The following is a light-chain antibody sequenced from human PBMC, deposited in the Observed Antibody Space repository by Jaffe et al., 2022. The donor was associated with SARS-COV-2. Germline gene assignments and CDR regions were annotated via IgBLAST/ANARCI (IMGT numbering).Light chain of an antibody. CDR2: DNN. V-gene: IGLV1-51*01. J-gene: IGLJ1*01. CDR1: SSNIGNSY. CDR3: GTWDDSLSAYV. Sequence: QSVLTQPPSVSAAPGQKVTVPCSGSSSNIGNSYYCWYQQLPGTAPKLLIYDNNKRPSGIPDRFSGSKSGTSATLDITGLQTGDEADYFCGTWDDSLSAYVFGTGTKVTVL.